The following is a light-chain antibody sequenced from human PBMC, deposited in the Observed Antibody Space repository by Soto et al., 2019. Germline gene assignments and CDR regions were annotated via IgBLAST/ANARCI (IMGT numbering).Light chain of an antibody. CDR2: SNN. Sequence: QSVLTQPPSASGTPGQRVTISCSGSSSNIGSNTVNWYQQLPGTAPKLVIYSNNQRPSGVPDRFSVSKSGTSASLAISGLQSEDEADYYCVAWDDSLNGYVVFGGGT. J-gene: IGLJ2*01. CDR1: SSNIGSNT. CDR3: VAWDDSLNGYVV. V-gene: IGLV1-44*01.